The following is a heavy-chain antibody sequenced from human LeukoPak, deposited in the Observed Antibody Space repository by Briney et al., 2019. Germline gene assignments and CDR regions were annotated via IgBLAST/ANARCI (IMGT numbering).Heavy chain of an antibody. CDR2: IYGGVNT. CDR3: AKSPKAGFLFDY. V-gene: IGHV3-66*01. J-gene: IGHJ4*02. Sequence: GGSLRLSCAASGFTVSSNYMSWVRQAPGKGLEWVSVIYGGVNTDYADSVQGRFTISRDDSKNKLFLEMNSLRAADTAVYYCAKSPKAGFLFDYWGKGTLVSVSS. D-gene: IGHD6-13*01. CDR1: GFTVSSNY.